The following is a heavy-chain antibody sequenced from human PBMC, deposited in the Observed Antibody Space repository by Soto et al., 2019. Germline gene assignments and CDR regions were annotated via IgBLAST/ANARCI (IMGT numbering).Heavy chain of an antibody. V-gene: IGHV3-23*01. CDR2: VSGGGIT. CDR1: GFTFSSHD. D-gene: IGHD3-16*01. Sequence: EVQLLESGGGLVQPGGSLRLSCSASGFTFSSHDMIWVRQAPGKGLGWVSGVSGGGITSYADSEKGRFTISRDKSRNTLYLQMNSLRVEDTAVYYCVKGFWGDYWGQGTLVTVSS. J-gene: IGHJ4*02. CDR3: VKGFWGDY.